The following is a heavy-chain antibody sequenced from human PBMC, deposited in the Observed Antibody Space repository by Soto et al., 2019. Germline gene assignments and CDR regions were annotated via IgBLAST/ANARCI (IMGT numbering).Heavy chain of an antibody. J-gene: IGHJ5*02. CDR2: INPSGGST. CDR1: GYTFTSYY. D-gene: IGHD2-2*02. CDR3: ARERELGDCSSTSCYTGLDP. V-gene: IGHV1-46*01. Sequence: QVQLVQSGAEVKKPGASVKVSCKASGYTFTSYYMHWVRQAPGQGLEWMGIINPSGGSTSYAQKFQGRVTMTRDTSTSTVYMELSGLRSEDTAVYYCARERELGDCSSTSCYTGLDPWGQGTLFTVSS.